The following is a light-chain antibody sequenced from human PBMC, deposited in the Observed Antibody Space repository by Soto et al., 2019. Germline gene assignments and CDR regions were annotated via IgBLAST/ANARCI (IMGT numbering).Light chain of an antibody. Sequence: QPVLTQPPSASATPGQRVTISCSGSSSNIGSNTVNWYQQFPGAAPKLLIYTNNQRPSGVPDRFSGSKSGTSASLAISGLQSEDEADYYCSTWDDSLNGVVFGGGTKLTVL. V-gene: IGLV1-44*01. CDR3: STWDDSLNGVV. CDR1: SSNIGSNT. CDR2: TNN. J-gene: IGLJ3*02.